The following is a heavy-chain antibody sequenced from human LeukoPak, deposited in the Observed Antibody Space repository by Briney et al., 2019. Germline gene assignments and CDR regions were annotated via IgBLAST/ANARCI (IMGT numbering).Heavy chain of an antibody. CDR1: GGTFTSYA. Sequence: GASVKVSCKASGGTFTSYAISWVRQAPGQGLEWMGGIIPIFGTANYAQKFQGRVTITADESTSTDYMELSSLSSKATPVYYCASSMGYCSSSCCPFDYWGQGTLVTVSS. D-gene: IGHD2-2*01. J-gene: IGHJ4*02. V-gene: IGHV1-69*01. CDR2: IIPIFGTA. CDR3: ASSMGYCSSSCCPFDY.